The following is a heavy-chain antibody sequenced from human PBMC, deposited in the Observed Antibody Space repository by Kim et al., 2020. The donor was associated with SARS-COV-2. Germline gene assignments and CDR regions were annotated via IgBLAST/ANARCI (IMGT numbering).Heavy chain of an antibody. CDR3: ARDLIVAAATGADSYSYHGLDV. V-gene: IGHV3-53*01. CDR1: GFNVSRNY. D-gene: IGHD6-13*01. CDR2: IYTGGSS. Sequence: GGSLRLSCAASGFNVSRNYMSWVRQAPGKGLEWVSVIYTGGSSYYADSVKGRFTISRDNSKNTLYLQMNSLRAADTAVYYCARDLIVAAATGADSYSYHGLDVWGQGTTVTVS. J-gene: IGHJ6*02.